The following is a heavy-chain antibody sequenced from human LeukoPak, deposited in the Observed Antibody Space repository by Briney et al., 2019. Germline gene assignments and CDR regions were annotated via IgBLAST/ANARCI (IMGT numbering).Heavy chain of an antibody. CDR1: GFTFSNYS. CDR3: ARGPAAGMYYYYGMDV. CDR2: ISSSSSTI. D-gene: IGHD6-13*01. Sequence: GGSLRLSCAASGFTFSNYSMNWVRQAPGKGLEWISYISSSSSTIYYTDSMKGRFTISRDNAKNSLYLQMNSLRAEDTAVYYCARGPAAGMYYYYGMDVWGQGTTVTVSS. J-gene: IGHJ6*02. V-gene: IGHV3-48*04.